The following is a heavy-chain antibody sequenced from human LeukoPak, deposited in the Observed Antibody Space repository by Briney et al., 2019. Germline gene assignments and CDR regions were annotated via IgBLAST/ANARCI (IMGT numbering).Heavy chain of an antibody. CDR2: ISSSSSYI. V-gene: IGHV3-21*01. Sequence: PGGSLRLSCAASGFTFSSYSMNWVRQAPGKGLEWVSSISSSSSYIYYADSVKGRFTISRDNAKNSLYLQMNSLRAEDTAVYYCARFSMVRGVMANWGQGTLVTVSS. J-gene: IGHJ4*02. D-gene: IGHD3-10*01. CDR1: GFTFSSYS. CDR3: ARFSMVRGVMAN.